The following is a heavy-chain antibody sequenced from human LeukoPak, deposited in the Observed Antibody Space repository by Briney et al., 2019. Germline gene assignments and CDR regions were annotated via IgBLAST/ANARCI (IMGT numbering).Heavy chain of an antibody. CDR1: GFTFSSYA. V-gene: IGHV3-23*01. CDR3: AKGRLLFTSYYYYMDV. CDR2: ISGSGGST. D-gene: IGHD2-21*02. J-gene: IGHJ6*03. Sequence: PGGSLRLSCAASGFTFSSYAMSWVRQAPGKGLEWVSAISGSGGSTYYADSVKGRFTISRDNSKNTLYLQMNRLRAEDTAVYYCAKGRLLFTSYYYYMDVWGKGTTVTVSS.